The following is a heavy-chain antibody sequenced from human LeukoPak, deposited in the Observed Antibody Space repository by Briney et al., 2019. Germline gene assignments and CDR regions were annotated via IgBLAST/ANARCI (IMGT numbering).Heavy chain of an antibody. CDR2: IYSGGST. CDR3: ARGGQGYDILTGYSH. J-gene: IGHJ4*02. Sequence: GGSLRLSCAASGFTVSSNYMSWVCQAPGKGLEWVSVIYSGGSTYYADSVKGRFTISRDNSKNTLYLQMNSLRAEDTAVYYCARGGQGYDILTGYSHWGQGTLVTVSS. D-gene: IGHD3-9*01. V-gene: IGHV3-66*01. CDR1: GFTVSSNY.